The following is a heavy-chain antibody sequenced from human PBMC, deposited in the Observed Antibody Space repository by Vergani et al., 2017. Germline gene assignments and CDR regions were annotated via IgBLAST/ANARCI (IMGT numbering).Heavy chain of an antibody. V-gene: IGHV3-7*01. CDR1: GFTFSTYW. D-gene: IGHD3-22*01. CDR3: ARLGGFCDSSSCYSNVDY. CDR2: LKRDGTEK. Sequence: EVQMVESGGGLVQPGGSLRLSCAASGFTFSTYWMTWVRQAPGKGLEWVANLKRDGTEKHSVDSVKGRFTIFRDNTQNSLYLQMNSLRAEDTAVYYCARLGGFCDSSSCYSNVDYWGQGTLVTVSS. J-gene: IGHJ4*02.